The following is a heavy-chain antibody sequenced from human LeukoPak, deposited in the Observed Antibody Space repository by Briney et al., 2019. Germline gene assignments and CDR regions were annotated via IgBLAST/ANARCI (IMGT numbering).Heavy chain of an antibody. CDR3: ARVGKALLGNYGMDV. V-gene: IGHV4-61*08. Sequence: SQTLSLTCTVSGGSISSSGYYWSWIRQHPGKGLEWIGYIYYSGSTNYNPSLKSRVTISVDTSKNQFSLKLSSVTAADTAVYYCARVGKALLGNYGMDVWGQGTTVTVSS. D-gene: IGHD7-27*01. J-gene: IGHJ6*02. CDR1: GGSISSSGYY. CDR2: IYYSGST.